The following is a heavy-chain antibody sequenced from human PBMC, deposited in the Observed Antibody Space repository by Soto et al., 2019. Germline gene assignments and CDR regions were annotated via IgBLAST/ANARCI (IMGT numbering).Heavy chain of an antibody. CDR3: ARGDYDFLMGGNYYTDV. D-gene: IGHD3-3*01. Sequence: GGSLRLSCAASGFTFSSYWMHWVRQAPGKGLVWVSRINSDGSSTCYADSVKGRFTISRDNAKNTLYLQMNSLRAEDTAVYYCARGDYDFLMGGNYYTDVWGKGTTVTVSS. CDR2: INSDGSST. CDR1: GFTFSSYW. V-gene: IGHV3-74*01. J-gene: IGHJ6*03.